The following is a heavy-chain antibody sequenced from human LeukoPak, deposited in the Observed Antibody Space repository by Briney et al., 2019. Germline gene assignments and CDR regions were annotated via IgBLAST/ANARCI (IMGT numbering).Heavy chain of an antibody. Sequence: PGGSLRLSCAASGFTFSSYWMHWVRQAPGKGLVWVSRINSDGSSTSYADSVEGRFTISRDNAKNTLYLQMNSLRAEDTAVYYCARVRYYYDSSGYLGYWGQGTLVTVSS. CDR3: ARVRYYYDSSGYLGY. D-gene: IGHD3-22*01. CDR2: INSDGSST. J-gene: IGHJ4*02. CDR1: GFTFSSYW. V-gene: IGHV3-74*01.